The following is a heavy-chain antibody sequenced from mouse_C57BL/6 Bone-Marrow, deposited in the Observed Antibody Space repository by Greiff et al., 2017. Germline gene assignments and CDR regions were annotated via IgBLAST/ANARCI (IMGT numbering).Heavy chain of an antibody. V-gene: IGHV5-6*01. Sequence: EVNVVESGGDLVKPGGSLKLSCAASGFTFSSYGMSWVRQTPDKRLEWVATISSGGSYTYYPDSVKGRFTISRDNAKNTLYLQMSSLKSEDTAMYYCARQGGYGYAMDYWGQGTSVTVSS. D-gene: IGHD2-2*01. CDR2: ISSGGSYT. CDR3: ARQGGYGYAMDY. J-gene: IGHJ4*01. CDR1: GFTFSSYG.